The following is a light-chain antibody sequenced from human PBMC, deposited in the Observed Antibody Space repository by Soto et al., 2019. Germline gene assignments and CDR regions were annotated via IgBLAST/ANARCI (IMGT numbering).Light chain of an antibody. Sequence: QSALTKPASVSGSPGHSIPISCTGTSSDVGSYNLVSWYQHHPGKAPKIIIYEDDKRPSGVSYRFSGSKSGHTASLTISGLQAEDEADYYCCSYAGSSSFVFGIGTKVTVL. V-gene: IGLV2-23*01. CDR3: CSYAGSSSFV. CDR2: EDD. J-gene: IGLJ1*01. CDR1: SSDVGSYNL.